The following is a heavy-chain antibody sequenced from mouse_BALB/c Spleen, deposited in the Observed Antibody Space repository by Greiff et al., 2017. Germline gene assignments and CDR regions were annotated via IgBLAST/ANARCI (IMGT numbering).Heavy chain of an antibody. CDR3: ARWDDYDRGFAY. Sequence: EVKLVESGPGLVKPSQSLSLTCTVTGYSITSDYAWNWIRQFPGNKLEWMGYISYSGSTSYNPSLKSRISITRDTSKNQFFLQLNSVTTEDTATYYCARWDDYDRGFAYWGQGTLVTVSA. CDR1: GYSITSDYA. J-gene: IGHJ3*01. V-gene: IGHV3-2*02. D-gene: IGHD2-4*01. CDR2: ISYSGST.